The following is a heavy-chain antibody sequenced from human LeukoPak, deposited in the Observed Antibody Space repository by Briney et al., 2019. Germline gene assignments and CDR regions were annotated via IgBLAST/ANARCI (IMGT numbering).Heavy chain of an antibody. CDR2: IRYDGSNK. D-gene: IGHD6-19*01. J-gene: IGHJ4*02. Sequence: GGSLRLSCAASGFTFSSYGMHWVRQAPGKGLEWVVFIRYDGSNKYYADSVKGRFTISRDNSKNTLYLQMNSLRAEDTAVYYCAKDSSLVAGTPRYFDYWGQGTLVTVSS. CDR3: AKDSSLVAGTPRYFDY. CDR1: GFTFSSYG. V-gene: IGHV3-30*02.